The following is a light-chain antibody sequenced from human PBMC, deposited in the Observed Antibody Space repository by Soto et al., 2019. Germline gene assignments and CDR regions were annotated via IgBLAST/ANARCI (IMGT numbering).Light chain of an antibody. CDR3: QQYGSSYPWT. CDR2: GAS. V-gene: IGKV3-20*01. J-gene: IGKJ1*01. CDR1: QSVSSSY. Sequence: EIVLTQSPATLSLSPGERATLSCRASQSVSSSYLAWYQQKPGQAPRLLIYGASSRATGIPDRFSGSGSGTDFTLTIRRLEPEDFAVYYCQQYGSSYPWTFGQGTKGGYQ.